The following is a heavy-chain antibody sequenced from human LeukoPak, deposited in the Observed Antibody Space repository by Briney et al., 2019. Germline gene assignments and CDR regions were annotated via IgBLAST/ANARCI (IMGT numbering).Heavy chain of an antibody. D-gene: IGHD3-3*01. J-gene: IGHJ5*02. CDR1: GGSISSSNW. Sequence: PSETLSLTCAVSGGSISSSNWWSWVRQPPGKGLEWIGEIYHSGSTNYNPSLKGRVTISVDKSKNQFSLKLSSVTAADTAVYYCARGFWRGNWFDPWGQGTLVTVSS. CDR2: IYHSGST. CDR3: ARGFWRGNWFDP. V-gene: IGHV4-4*02.